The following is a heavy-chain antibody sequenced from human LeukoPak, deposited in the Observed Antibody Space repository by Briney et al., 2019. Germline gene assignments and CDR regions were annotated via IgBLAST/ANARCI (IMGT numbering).Heavy chain of an antibody. V-gene: IGHV4-34*01. CDR2: INHSGST. CDR3: ARLGVRSGYSHRLPLGDYMDV. D-gene: IGHD4-11*01. Sequence: PSETLSLTCAVYGGSFSGYYWSWIRQPPGKGLEWIGEINHSGSTNYNPSLKSRVTISVDTSKNQFSLKLSSVTAADTAVYYCARLGVRSGYSHRLPLGDYMDVWGKGTTVTVSS. CDR1: GGSFSGYY. J-gene: IGHJ6*03.